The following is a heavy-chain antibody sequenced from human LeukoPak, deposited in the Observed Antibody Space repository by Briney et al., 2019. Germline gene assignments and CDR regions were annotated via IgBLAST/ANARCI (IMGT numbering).Heavy chain of an antibody. CDR2: IHYNGNT. CDR3: ARGRGYSYDFDY. J-gene: IGHJ4*02. V-gene: IGHV4-30-4*01. CDR1: GGSITSGDYL. D-gene: IGHD5-18*01. Sequence: SETLSLTCTVSGGSITSGDYLWNWIRQPPGKGLEWIGYIHYNGNTYYNPSLKSRVTVSVDTSKNQFSLNLNSVTAADTAVYYCARGRGYSYDFDYWGQGTLVTVSS.